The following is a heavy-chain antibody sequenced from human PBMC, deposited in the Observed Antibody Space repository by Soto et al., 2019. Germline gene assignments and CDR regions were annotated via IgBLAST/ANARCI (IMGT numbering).Heavy chain of an antibody. CDR3: ATPEGRDGYRFDY. D-gene: IGHD5-12*01. V-gene: IGHV1-69*13. CDR2: IIPMFGTP. Sequence: SVKVSCKASGVTFNRQDMRWVRQAPGQGLEWMGGIIPMFGTPHYAEKFQDRVTITADESTGTAYLELSSLTSEDTAVYYCATPEGRDGYRFDYWGPGTLVTVSS. CDR1: GVTFNRQD. J-gene: IGHJ4*02.